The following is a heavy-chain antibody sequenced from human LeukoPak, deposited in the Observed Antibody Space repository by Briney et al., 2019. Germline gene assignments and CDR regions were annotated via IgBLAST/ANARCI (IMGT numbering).Heavy chain of an antibody. Sequence: SVKVSCKASGGTFSSYAISWVRQAPGQGLEWMGGIIPIFGTANYAQKFQGRVTITTDESTSTAYMELSSLRSKDTAVYYCAISSEPLYSGSYLSDYWGQGTLVTVSS. J-gene: IGHJ4*02. CDR2: IIPIFGTA. CDR3: AISSEPLYSGSYLSDY. D-gene: IGHD1-26*01. V-gene: IGHV1-69*05. CDR1: GGTFSSYA.